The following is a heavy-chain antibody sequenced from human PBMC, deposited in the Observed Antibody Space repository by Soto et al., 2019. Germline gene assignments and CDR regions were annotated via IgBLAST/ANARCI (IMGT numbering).Heavy chain of an antibody. CDR2: IYYSGST. CDR1: GGSISSGGYY. V-gene: IGHV4-31*03. D-gene: IGHD3-22*01. CDR3: ARVIDYYDSIRTYWYFDL. Sequence: QVQLQESGPGLVKPSQTLSLTCTVSGGSISSGGYYWSWIRQHPGKGLEWIGYIYYSGSTYYNPSLESRVTLPVDTSKNQFSLKLSSVTAADTAVYYCARVIDYYDSIRTYWYFDLWGRGTLVTVSS. J-gene: IGHJ2*01.